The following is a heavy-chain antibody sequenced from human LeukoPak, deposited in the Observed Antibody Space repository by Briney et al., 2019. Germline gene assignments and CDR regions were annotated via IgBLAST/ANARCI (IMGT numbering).Heavy chain of an antibody. J-gene: IGHJ4*02. V-gene: IGHV4-34*01. D-gene: IGHD6-19*01. CDR1: GWSFSGYY. CDR2: INRSGST. Sequence: SETVSLPCAVYGWSFSGYYWRWMRQPPGKGLEWIGEINRSGSTTYNPALKGRGTMLVDKSNNHCSLKLNAVTAADAAVYYCASSGCYRCYWGQGTLVTVSS. CDR3: ASSGCYRCY.